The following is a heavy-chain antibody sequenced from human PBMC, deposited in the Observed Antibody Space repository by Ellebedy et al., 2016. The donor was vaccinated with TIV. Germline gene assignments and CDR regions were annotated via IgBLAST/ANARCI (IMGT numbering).Heavy chain of an antibody. V-gene: IGHV3-53*01. J-gene: IGHJ6*03. D-gene: IGHD2-2*01. CDR3: ARDPGGNCSFTNCDYFYYMDV. CDR1: GFTVSDNY. Sequence: GESLKISXAGSGFTVSDNYITWVRQAPGKGLEWVSIIYSGGSTYNADSVEGRFTVSRDNSKNTVYLQMNSLRAEDTAVYYCARDPGGNCSFTNCDYFYYMDVWGKGTTVTVSS. CDR2: IYSGGST.